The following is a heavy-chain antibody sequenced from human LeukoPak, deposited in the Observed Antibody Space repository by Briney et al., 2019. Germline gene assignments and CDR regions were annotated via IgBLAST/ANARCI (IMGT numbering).Heavy chain of an antibody. J-gene: IGHJ5*02. V-gene: IGHV3-30*18. D-gene: IGHD3-22*01. CDR1: GFTFSSYG. CDR2: ISYDGSNK. Sequence: PGGSLRLSCAASGFTFSSYGMHWVRQAPGKGLEWVAVISYDGSNKYYADSVKGRFTISRDNSKNTLYLQMNSLRAEDTAVYYCAKVSYYDSSGISTWGQGTLVTVSS. CDR3: AKVSYYDSSGIST.